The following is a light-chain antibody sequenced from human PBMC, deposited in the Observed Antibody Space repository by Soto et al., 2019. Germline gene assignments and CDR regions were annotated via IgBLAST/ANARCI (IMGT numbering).Light chain of an antibody. CDR2: AAS. V-gene: IGKV1-12*01. CDR3: QQGDSFPIT. J-gene: IGKJ5*01. CDR1: QSISSW. Sequence: DIQMTQSPSSVSASVGDRVTITCRASQSISSWLAWYQQKPGTVPKLLIYAASSLQSGVPSRFSGSGVGTDFTLTITSPQPEDFGTYYCQQGDSFPITFGQGTRLEIK.